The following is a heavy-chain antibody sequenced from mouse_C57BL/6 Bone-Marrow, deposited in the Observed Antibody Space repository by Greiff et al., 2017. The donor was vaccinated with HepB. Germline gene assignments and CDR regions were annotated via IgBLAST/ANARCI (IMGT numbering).Heavy chain of an antibody. J-gene: IGHJ3*01. CDR3: AREEYYDYGGY. D-gene: IGHD2-4*01. CDR1: GYSITSGYY. Sequence: EVKLMESGPGLVKPSQSLSLTCSVTGYSITSGYYWNWIRQFPGNKLEWMGYISYDGSNNYNPSLKNRISITRDTSKNQFFLKLNSVTTEDTATYYCAREEYYDYGGYWGQGTLVTVSA. V-gene: IGHV3-6*01. CDR2: ISYDGSN.